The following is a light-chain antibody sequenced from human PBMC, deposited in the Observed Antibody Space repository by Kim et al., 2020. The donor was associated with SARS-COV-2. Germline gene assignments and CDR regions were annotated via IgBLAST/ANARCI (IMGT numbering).Light chain of an antibody. CDR1: RSDGVGYNY. J-gene: IGLJ3*02. Sequence: GHSFPSSDTVTRSDGVGYNYVSWYQQHPGKAPKLMIYDVSNRPSGVSNRFSGSTSGNTASLTISGLQAEDEADYYCSSYTSSSTLVFGGGTQLTVL. V-gene: IGLV2-14*03. CDR3: SSYTSSSTLV. CDR2: DVS.